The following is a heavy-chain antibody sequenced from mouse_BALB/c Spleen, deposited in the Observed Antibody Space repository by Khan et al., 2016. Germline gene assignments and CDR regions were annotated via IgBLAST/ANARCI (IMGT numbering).Heavy chain of an antibody. CDR1: GYTFTDYW. J-gene: IGHJ3*01. V-gene: IGHV1-7*01. CDR3: VRESYYYGSSYGWFAY. Sequence: QVQLQQSGAELAKPGASVKMSCKASGYTFTDYWMHWVKQRPGQGLEWIGYINPNTGYTEYNQKFKDKATLTADKSSSTAYMQLSSLTSEDSAVYYCVRESYYYGSSYGWFAYWGQGTLVTVSA. D-gene: IGHD1-1*01. CDR2: INPNTGYT.